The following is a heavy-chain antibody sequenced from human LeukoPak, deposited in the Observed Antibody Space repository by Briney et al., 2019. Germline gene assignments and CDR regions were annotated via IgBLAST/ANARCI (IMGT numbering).Heavy chain of an antibody. CDR1: GDSVSSSSAA. CDR3: ARDKDSSGWYPVPLFDY. J-gene: IGHJ4*02. CDR2: TYYRSKWNN. D-gene: IGHD6-19*01. V-gene: IGHV6-1*01. Sequence: SQTLSLTCAISGDSVSSSSAAWSWIRQSPSRGLEWLGRTYYRSKWNNDYAVSVKSRITINPDTSKNQFSLQLNSVTPEDTAVYYCARDKDSSGWYPVPLFDYWGQGTLVTVSS.